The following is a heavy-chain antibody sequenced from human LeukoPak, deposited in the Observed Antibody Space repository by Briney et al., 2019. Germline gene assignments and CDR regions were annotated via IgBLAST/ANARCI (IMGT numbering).Heavy chain of an antibody. D-gene: IGHD6-25*01. V-gene: IGHV3-7*01. CDR3: ARRAALDI. J-gene: IGHJ4*02. Sequence: PGGSLRLSCVASGFNFGDYWMNWVRQGPGKGLEYVANIKNDGTAKYYVDSVRGRFTVSRDNAMNSLYLQMNNLRIEDTAIYYRARRAALDIWGRGTLVTVSS. CDR1: GFNFGDYW. CDR2: IKNDGTAK.